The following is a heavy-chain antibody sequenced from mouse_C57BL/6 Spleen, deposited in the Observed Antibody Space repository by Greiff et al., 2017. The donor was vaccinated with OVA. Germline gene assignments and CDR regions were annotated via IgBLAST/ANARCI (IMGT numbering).Heavy chain of an antibody. D-gene: IGHD2-3*01. CDR1: GYKFTDYE. V-gene: IGHV1-15*01. CDR3: TRDGGYYPLGAMDY. J-gene: IGHJ4*01. Sequence: QVQLQQSGAELVRPGASVTLSCKASGYKFTDYEMHWVKQTPVHGLEWIGAIDPETGGTAYNQKFKGKAILTADKSSSTAYMELRSLTSEDSAVYYCTRDGGYYPLGAMDYWGQVTSVTVSS. CDR2: IDPETGGT.